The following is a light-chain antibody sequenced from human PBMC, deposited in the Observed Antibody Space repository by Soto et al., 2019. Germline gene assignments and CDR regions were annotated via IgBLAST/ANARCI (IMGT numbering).Light chain of an antibody. V-gene: IGLV2-8*01. Sequence: QSALTQPPSASGFPGQSVTISCTGTSSDVGGYNYISWYQQHPGKAPKLMIYEVSKRPSGVPDRFSGSKSGNTASLTVSGLQAEEEADYYCSSYAGSNHVVFGGGTKLTVL. CDR1: SSDVGGYNY. CDR2: EVS. J-gene: IGLJ2*01. CDR3: SSYAGSNHVV.